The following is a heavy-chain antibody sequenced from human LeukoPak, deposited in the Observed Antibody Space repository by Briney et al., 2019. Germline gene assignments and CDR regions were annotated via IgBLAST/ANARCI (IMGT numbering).Heavy chain of an antibody. CDR1: GGSISSGSYY. CDR3: ARAGFLEWLSDAFDI. V-gene: IGHV4-61*02. D-gene: IGHD3-3*01. J-gene: IGHJ3*02. CDR2: IYTSGST. Sequence: PSQTLSLTCTVSGGSISSGSYYWSWIRQPAGKGLEWIGRIYTSGSTNYNPSLKSRVTISVVRSKNQFSLKLSSVTAADTAVYYCARAGFLEWLSDAFDIWGQGTMVTVSS.